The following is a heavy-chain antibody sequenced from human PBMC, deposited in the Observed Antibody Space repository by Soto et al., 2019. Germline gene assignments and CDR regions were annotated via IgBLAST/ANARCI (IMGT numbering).Heavy chain of an antibody. CDR2: INPDGGVT. CDR1: GYTFRKYF. D-gene: IGHD4-4*01. J-gene: IGHJ4*02. CDR3: TRPYSNSLYGMGY. V-gene: IGHV1-46*03. Sequence: QVQVVQSGTEVKKPGASVRVSCKASGYTFRKYFIYWVQQAPGQGLDWVAFINPDGGVTTYTQKLRGRVIVTTDTYTTTVYMELSSLTSEGAAVYYCTRPYSNSLYGMGYWGQGTLVTVSS.